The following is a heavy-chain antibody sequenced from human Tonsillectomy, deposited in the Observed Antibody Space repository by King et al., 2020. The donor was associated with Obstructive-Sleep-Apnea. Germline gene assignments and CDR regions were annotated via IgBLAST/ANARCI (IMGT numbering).Heavy chain of an antibody. CDR3: ARANGTGIVATIDEDCFDI. J-gene: IGHJ3*02. V-gene: IGHV3-30*04. Sequence: VQLVESGGGVVQPGRSLRLSCAASGFTFSKYAIHWVRQAPGKGLEWVALISYDGSNKYYAASVKGRFPISRDNSKNTLYLQMNSLRAEDTAVYYCARANGTGIVATIDEDCFDIWGQGRMVTVSS. D-gene: IGHD5-12*01. CDR2: ISYDGSNK. CDR1: GFTFSKYA.